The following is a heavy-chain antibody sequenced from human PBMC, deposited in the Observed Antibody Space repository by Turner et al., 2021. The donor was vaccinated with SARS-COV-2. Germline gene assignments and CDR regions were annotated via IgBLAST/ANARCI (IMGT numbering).Heavy chain of an antibody. Sequence: ESGGGLVKPGGSLRLSCAASGFTVSSNYMSWVRQAPGKGLEWVSVTYSGGSTYYADSVKGRFTISRDNSKNTLYLQMNSLRAEDTAVHYCARGYSSGWYQSGAFDIWGQGTMVTVSS. CDR3: ARGYSSGWYQSGAFDI. CDR2: TYSGGST. CDR1: GFTVSSNY. J-gene: IGHJ3*02. D-gene: IGHD6-19*01. V-gene: IGHV3-53*01.